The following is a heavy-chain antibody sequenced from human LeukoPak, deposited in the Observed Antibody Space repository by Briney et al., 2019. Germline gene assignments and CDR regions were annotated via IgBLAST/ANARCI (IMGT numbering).Heavy chain of an antibody. CDR2: IYSGGST. CDR1: GFTVSSNY. Sequence: GGSLRLSCAASGFTVSSNYMSWVRQAPGKGLEWVSVIYSGGSTYYADSVKGRFTISRDNSKNTLYLQMNSLGAEDTAVYYCARDRNFCYFDYWGQGTLVTVSS. V-gene: IGHV3-66*01. CDR3: ARDRNFCYFDY. D-gene: IGHD2/OR15-2a*01. J-gene: IGHJ4*02.